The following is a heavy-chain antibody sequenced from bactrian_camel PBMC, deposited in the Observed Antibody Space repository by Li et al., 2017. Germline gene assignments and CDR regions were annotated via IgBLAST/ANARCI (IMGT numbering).Heavy chain of an antibody. CDR3: AATGNGYCPDRVAIRDYKY. D-gene: IGHD3*01. V-gene: IGHV3S1*01. CDR2: IKADGGTT. Sequence: HVQLVESGGGLVQPGGSLRLSCAVSGFAFSSYWMYWVRQAPGKGLEWVSFIKADGGTTTYADSVKGRFTISQDGDKKMTYLQMNSLKSEDTAMYYCAATGNGYCPDRVAIRDYKYWGQGTQVTVS. CDR1: GFAFSSYW. J-gene: IGHJ4*01.